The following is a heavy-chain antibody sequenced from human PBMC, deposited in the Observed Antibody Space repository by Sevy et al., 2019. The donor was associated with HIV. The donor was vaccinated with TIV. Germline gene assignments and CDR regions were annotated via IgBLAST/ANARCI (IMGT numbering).Heavy chain of an antibody. Sequence: GGYLRLSCAASGFTFSSYWMHWVRQAPGKGLVWVSRINSDGSSTSYADSVKGRFTISRDNAKNTLYLQMNSLRAEDTAVYYCASFTFGGVIAFDYWGQGTLVTVSS. J-gene: IGHJ4*02. D-gene: IGHD3-16*02. CDR3: ASFTFGGVIAFDY. CDR2: INSDGSST. V-gene: IGHV3-74*01. CDR1: GFTFSSYW.